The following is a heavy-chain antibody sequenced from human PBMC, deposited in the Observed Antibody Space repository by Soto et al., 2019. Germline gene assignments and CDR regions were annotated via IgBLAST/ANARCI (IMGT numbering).Heavy chain of an antibody. Sequence: QVQLVQSGAEVKKPGASVKVSCKASGYTFTSYAMHWVRQAPGQRLEWMGWINAGNGYTKYSQKFQGRVTITRDTAASTAYRELSSLRSEDTAVYYCARVETGRVVTRPNWLDPWGQGTLVTVSS. CDR2: INAGNGYT. CDR1: GYTFTSYA. V-gene: IGHV1-3*01. CDR3: ARVETGRVVTRPNWLDP. J-gene: IGHJ5*02. D-gene: IGHD2-21*02.